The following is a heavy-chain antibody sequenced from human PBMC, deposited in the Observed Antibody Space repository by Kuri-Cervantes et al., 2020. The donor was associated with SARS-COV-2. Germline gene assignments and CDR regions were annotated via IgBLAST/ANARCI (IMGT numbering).Heavy chain of an antibody. D-gene: IGHD3-16*01. Sequence: LSLTCAASGFTFSSYAMSWVRQSPGKGLEWVASITSDSRYIYYAGSVKGRFTISRDNAKNSLYLEMNSLRAEDTAVYYCAREGLASPIYWYFDLWGRGTLVTVSS. CDR2: ITSDSRYI. J-gene: IGHJ2*01. CDR3: AREGLASPIYWYFDL. CDR1: GFTFSSYA. V-gene: IGHV3-21*01.